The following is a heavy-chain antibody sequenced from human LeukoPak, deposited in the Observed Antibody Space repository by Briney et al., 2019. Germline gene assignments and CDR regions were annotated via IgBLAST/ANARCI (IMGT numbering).Heavy chain of an antibody. D-gene: IGHD2-8*01. Sequence: ASVKVSCKAFGGTFSSYAISWVRQAPGQGLEWMGGIIPIFGTANYAQKFQGRVTITTDESTSTAYMELSSLRSEDTAVYYCAAGYCTNGVCLPGYMVVGGKGTAVTVSS. J-gene: IGHJ6*03. CDR2: IIPIFGTA. CDR1: GGTFSSYA. V-gene: IGHV1-69*05. CDR3: AAGYCTNGVCLPGYMVV.